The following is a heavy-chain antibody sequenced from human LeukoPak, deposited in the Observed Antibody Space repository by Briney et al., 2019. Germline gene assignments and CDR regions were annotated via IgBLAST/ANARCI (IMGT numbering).Heavy chain of an antibody. D-gene: IGHD2/OR15-2a*01. CDR1: GGSISSYY. CDR3: ARGASLQEYYFDY. CDR2: IYTSGTI. J-gene: IGHJ4*02. V-gene: IGHV4-4*07. Sequence: PSETLSLTCTVSGGSISSYYWSWIRQPAGTALEWIGRIYTSGTITYNPSLKSRVTMSVDTSKNQFSLKLSSVTAADTAVYYCARGASLQEYYFDYWGQGTLVTVSS.